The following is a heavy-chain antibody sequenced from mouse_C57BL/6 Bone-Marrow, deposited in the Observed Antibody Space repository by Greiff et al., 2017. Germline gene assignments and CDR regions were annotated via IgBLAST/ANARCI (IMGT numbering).Heavy chain of an antibody. CDR1: GFSLTSYG. V-gene: IGHV2-2*01. Sequence: QVQLQQSGPGLVQPSQRLSITCTVSGFSLTSYGVHWVRQSPGTGLEWLGVIWSGGSTDYNAAFISRLSISKDNSKSQVFFKMNSLQADDTAISYCARPIYDGYPLAYWGQGTLVTVSA. D-gene: IGHD2-3*01. J-gene: IGHJ3*01. CDR2: IWSGGST. CDR3: ARPIYDGYPLAY.